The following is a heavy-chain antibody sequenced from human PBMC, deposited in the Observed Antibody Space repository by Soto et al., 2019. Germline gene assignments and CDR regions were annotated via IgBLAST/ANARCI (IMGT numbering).Heavy chain of an antibody. Sequence: RGSLRLSCAASGFTFSSYAMSWVRQAPGKGLEWVSAISGSGGSTYYADSVKGRFTISRDNSKNTLYLQMNSLRAEDTAVYYCAKDIGCSGGSCYSGAFDIWGQGTMVTVSS. CDR3: AKDIGCSGGSCYSGAFDI. D-gene: IGHD2-15*01. J-gene: IGHJ3*02. CDR1: GFTFSSYA. CDR2: ISGSGGST. V-gene: IGHV3-23*01.